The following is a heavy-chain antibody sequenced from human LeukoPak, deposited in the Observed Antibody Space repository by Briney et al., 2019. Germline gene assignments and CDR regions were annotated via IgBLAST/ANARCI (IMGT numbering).Heavy chain of an antibody. D-gene: IGHD6-13*01. CDR1: GGSVSSGSYY. Sequence: SETLSLTCTVSGGSVSSGSYYWSWIRQPPGKGLEWIGYIYSSGSTNYKPSLKSRVTISKDTSKNQFSLRLTSVTAADTAVYYCARGSSISWSPYYFEYWGQGTLVTVSS. V-gene: IGHV4-61*01. CDR2: IYSSGST. CDR3: ARGSSISWSPYYFEY. J-gene: IGHJ4*02.